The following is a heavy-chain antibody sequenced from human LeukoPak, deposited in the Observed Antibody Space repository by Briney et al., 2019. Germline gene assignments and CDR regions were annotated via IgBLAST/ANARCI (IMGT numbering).Heavy chain of an antibody. V-gene: IGHV4-30-4*08. D-gene: IGHD1-26*01. CDR2: IYYSGST. Sequence: SQTLSLTCTVSGGSISSGDYYWSWIRQPPGKGLEWIGYIYYSGSTYYNPSLKSRVTISVDTSKNQFSLKLSSVTAADTAVYYCARDQGKIVGAYTIWGQGTMVTASS. CDR3: ARDQGKIVGAYTI. J-gene: IGHJ3*02. CDR1: GGSISSGDYY.